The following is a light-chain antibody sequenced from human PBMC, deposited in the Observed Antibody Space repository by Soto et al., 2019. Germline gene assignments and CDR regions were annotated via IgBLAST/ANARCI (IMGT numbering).Light chain of an antibody. CDR3: QWYSIRGT. CDR1: ESVSTN. Sequence: DIEMTQSPATLCMAQGERVTLSCRASESVSTNVAWYQQKAGQAPRLVIYAASTRATGIPTRFSGSGSGTEFTLTISSLQSDHLAVYFCQWYSIRGTFGQGTKVDI. CDR2: AAS. V-gene: IGKV3-15*01. J-gene: IGKJ1*01.